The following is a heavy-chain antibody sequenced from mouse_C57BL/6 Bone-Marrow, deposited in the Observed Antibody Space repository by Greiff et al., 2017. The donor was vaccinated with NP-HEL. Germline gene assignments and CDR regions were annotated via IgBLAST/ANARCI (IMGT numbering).Heavy chain of an antibody. CDR2: ISDGGSYT. J-gene: IGHJ4*01. V-gene: IGHV5-4*01. CDR1: GFTFSSYA. Sequence: EVNVVESGGGLVKPGGSLKLSCAASGFTFSSYAMSWVRQTPEKRLEWVATISDGGSYTYYPGNVKGRFTISRDNAKNNLYLQMSHLKSEDTAMYYCARDLNGYYAMDYWGQGTSVTVSS. CDR3: ARDLNGYYAMDY.